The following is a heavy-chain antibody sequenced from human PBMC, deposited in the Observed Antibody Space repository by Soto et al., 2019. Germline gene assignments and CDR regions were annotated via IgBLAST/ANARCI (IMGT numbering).Heavy chain of an antibody. CDR2: VYYSGST. V-gene: IGHV4-39*01. J-gene: IGHJ4*02. CDR1: GGSVSSSSYY. CDR3: GRLEGLATISYYFDY. Sequence: QLQLQESGPGLVKPSETLTLTCTVSGGSVSSSSYYWGWVRQPPGKGLEWIGGVYYSGSTYYNPSLESRVTISVDKSKNQFYLKLMSLSAADTAVYYCGRLEGLATISYYFDYWGQGALVTVSS. D-gene: IGHD3-9*01.